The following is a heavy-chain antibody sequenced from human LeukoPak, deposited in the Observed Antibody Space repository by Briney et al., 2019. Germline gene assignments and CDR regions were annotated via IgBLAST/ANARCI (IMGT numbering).Heavy chain of an antibody. J-gene: IGHJ5*02. CDR2: MYTSGTT. Sequence: SETLSLTCTVSGGSISNYYWSWIRQPAGKGLEWIGRMYTSGTTNYNPSLKSRVTMSVDTSKNQFSLKLTSVTAADTAVYYCARDGEKYNWKARPKNWFDPWGQGTLVTVSS. V-gene: IGHV4-4*07. CDR3: ARDGEKYNWKARPKNWFDP. D-gene: IGHD1-20*01. CDR1: GGSISNYY.